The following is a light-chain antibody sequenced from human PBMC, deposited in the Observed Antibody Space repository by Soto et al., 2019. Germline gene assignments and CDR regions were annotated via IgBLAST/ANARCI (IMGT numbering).Light chain of an antibody. J-gene: IGKJ1*01. CDR1: QSISSNF. CDR2: ATS. V-gene: IGKV3-20*01. CDR3: LLYGRLPEWP. Sequence: EVVLTQSPAALSLSPGERAALSCRASQSISSNFLACYQQRPGQPTGLLIYATSSSATGIPARFSGSGSVTVFTLTIRRLAPDDFSEYYCLLYGRLPEWPFGQGPRVEIK.